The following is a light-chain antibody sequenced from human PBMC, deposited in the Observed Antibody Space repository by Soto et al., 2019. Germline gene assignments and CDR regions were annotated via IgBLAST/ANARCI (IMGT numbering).Light chain of an antibody. CDR1: SRDVGGYNY. CDR2: DVR. CDR3: SSYTTISTYV. V-gene: IGLV2-14*01. J-gene: IGLJ1*01. Sequence: QSALTQPASVSGSPGQSITISCTGTSRDVGGYNYASWYQQHPGKAPKLMIYDVRNRPSGVSNRFSGSKSVNTASLTISGLQAEDEADYYCSSYTTISTYVFGTGTKVTVL.